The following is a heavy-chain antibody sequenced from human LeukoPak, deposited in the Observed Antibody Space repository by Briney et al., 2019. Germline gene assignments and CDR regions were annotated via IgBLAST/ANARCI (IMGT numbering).Heavy chain of an antibody. CDR1: GGSIGSGDYY. V-gene: IGHV4-30-4*01. J-gene: IGHJ4*02. CDR3: ARSTEFGELFFDY. Sequence: SQTLSLTCTVSGGSIGSGDYYWSWIRQPPGKGLEWIGYIYYSGSTYYNPSLKSRVTISVDTSKNQFSLKLSSVTAADTAVYYCARSTEFGELFFDYWGQGTLVTVSS. CDR2: IYYSGST. D-gene: IGHD3-10*01.